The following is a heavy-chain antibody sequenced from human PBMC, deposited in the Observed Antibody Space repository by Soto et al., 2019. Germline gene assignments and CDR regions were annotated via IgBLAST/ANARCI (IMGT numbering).Heavy chain of an antibody. J-gene: IGHJ6*02. CDR1: GGSISSYY. D-gene: IGHD6-13*01. V-gene: IGHV4-59*01. CDR3: ARAAYSSSWYWGDGMDV. Sequence: SETLSLTCTVSGGSISSYYWSWIRQPPGKGLEWIGYIYYSGSTNYNPSLKSRVTISVDTSKNQFSLKLSSVTAADTAVYYCARAAYSSSWYWGDGMDVWGQGTTVTVSS. CDR2: IYYSGST.